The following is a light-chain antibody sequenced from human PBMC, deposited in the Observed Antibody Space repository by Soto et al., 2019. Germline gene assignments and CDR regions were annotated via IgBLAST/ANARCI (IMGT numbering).Light chain of an antibody. Sequence: QSALTQPASVSGSPGQSITISCTGTSSDVGGYNYVSWYQQHPGKAPKLMIYEVSNRPSGVSNRFSGSKAGNTASLTISGLQAEDEADYYGSSYTSSSTLYVGFGGGTKLTVL. CDR3: SSYTSSSTLYVG. CDR2: EVS. CDR1: SSDVGGYNY. V-gene: IGLV2-14*01. J-gene: IGLJ2*01.